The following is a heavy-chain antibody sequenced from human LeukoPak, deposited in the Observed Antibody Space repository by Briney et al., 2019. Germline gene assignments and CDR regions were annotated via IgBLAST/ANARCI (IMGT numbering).Heavy chain of an antibody. D-gene: IGHD4-17*01. Sequence: GGSLRLSCAASGFTFSSYSMNWVRQAPGKGLEWVSSISSSSSYIYYADSVKGRFTISRDNAKNSLYLQMNTLRAEDTAVYYCARDRTTVTTFDYWGQGTLVTVSS. CDR3: ARDRTTVTTFDY. CDR1: GFTFSSYS. V-gene: IGHV3-21*01. J-gene: IGHJ4*02. CDR2: ISSSSSYI.